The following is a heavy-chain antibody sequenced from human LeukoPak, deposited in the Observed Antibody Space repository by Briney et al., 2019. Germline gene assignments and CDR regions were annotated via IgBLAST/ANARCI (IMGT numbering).Heavy chain of an antibody. V-gene: IGHV3-23*01. CDR2: ISPDGIYI. D-gene: IGHD6-19*01. J-gene: IGHJ4*02. Sequence: GGSLRLSCAASGFTFSNYAMSWVRRTPGTGLEWLSAISPDGIYIYYADSVKGRFTTSRGNSKNTLYLQMNSLRAEDTAVYFCASQRHHRVAVAGSFDYWGQGTLVSVSP. CDR1: GFTFSNYA. CDR3: ASQRHHRVAVAGSFDY.